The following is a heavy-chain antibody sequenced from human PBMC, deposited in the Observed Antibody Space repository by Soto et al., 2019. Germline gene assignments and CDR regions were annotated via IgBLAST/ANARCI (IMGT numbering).Heavy chain of an antibody. CDR1: GGSISTYY. D-gene: IGHD1-26*01. J-gene: IGHJ4*02. V-gene: IGHV4-59*01. Sequence: SETLSLTCTVSGGSISTYYWSWIRQPPGKGLEWIGYIYYSGITNYNPSLKSRVTISVDTSKSQFSLKLSSVTAADTAVYYCARQYGGSYADYWGQGTLVTVSS. CDR2: IYYSGIT. CDR3: ARQYGGSYADY.